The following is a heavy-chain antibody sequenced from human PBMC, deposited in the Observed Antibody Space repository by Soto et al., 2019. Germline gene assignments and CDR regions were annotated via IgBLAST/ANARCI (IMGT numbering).Heavy chain of an antibody. J-gene: IGHJ4*02. V-gene: IGHV3-23*01. CDR3: AKEQWLVGSRIFDY. CDR2: ISGSGGST. Sequence: GGSLRLSCAASGFTFSSYAMSWVRQAPGKGLEWVSAISGSGGSTYYADSVEGRFTISRDNSKITLYLQMNSLRAEDTAVYYCAKEQWLVGSRIFDYWGQGTLVTVSS. CDR1: GFTFSSYA. D-gene: IGHD3-22*01.